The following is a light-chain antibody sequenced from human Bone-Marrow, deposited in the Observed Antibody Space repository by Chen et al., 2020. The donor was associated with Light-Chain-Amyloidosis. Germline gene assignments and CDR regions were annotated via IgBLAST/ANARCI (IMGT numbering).Light chain of an antibody. CDR1: NSGSTS. Sequence: SYVLTQPSSVSVDPGQTATIACGGINSGSTSVHWYQQTPGQAPLLVVDDDSDRPSGIPERLSGSNSGNTATLTISRVEAGDEADYYCQVWDRSSDRPVFGGGTKLTVL. CDR2: DDS. V-gene: IGLV3-21*02. CDR3: QVWDRSSDRPV. J-gene: IGLJ3*02.